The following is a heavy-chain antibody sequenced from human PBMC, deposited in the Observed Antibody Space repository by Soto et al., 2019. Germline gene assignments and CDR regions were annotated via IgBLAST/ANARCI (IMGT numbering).Heavy chain of an antibody. J-gene: IGHJ4*02. CDR3: ARLGLRRLVPLLDY. CDR2: IYYSGST. Sequence: SETLSLTCTVSGGSISSYYWSWIRQPPGKGLEWIGYIYYSGSTNYNPSLKSRVTISVDTSKNQFSLKLSSVTAADTAVYYCARLGLRRLVPLLDYWGQGTLVTVSS. V-gene: IGHV4-59*01. CDR1: GGSISSYY. D-gene: IGHD6-19*01.